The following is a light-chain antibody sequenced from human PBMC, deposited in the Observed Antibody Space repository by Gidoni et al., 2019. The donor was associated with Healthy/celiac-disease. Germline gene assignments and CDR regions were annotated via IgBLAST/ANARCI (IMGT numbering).Light chain of an antibody. J-gene: IGKJ2*01. V-gene: IGKV3-15*01. CDR1: QSVSSN. CDR2: GAS. CDR3: QQYNNWPPRT. Sequence: EIVMTQAPATRSVSPGERATLSCRASQSVSSNLAWYQQKPGQAPRLLIYGASTRATGIPARFSGSGSGTEFTLTISSLQSEDFAVYYCQQYNNWPPRTFGQGTKLEIK.